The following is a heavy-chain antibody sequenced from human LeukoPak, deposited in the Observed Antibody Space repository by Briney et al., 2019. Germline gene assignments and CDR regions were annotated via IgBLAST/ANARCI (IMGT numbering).Heavy chain of an antibody. CDR2: INHSGST. J-gene: IGHJ4*02. D-gene: IGHD5-18*01. V-gene: IGHV4-34*01. Sequence: PSETLSLTCAVYGGSFSGYYWSWIRQPPGKGLEWIGEINHSGSTNYNPSLKSRVTISVDTSKNQFSLKLSSVTAADTAVYYCARGLWIQPPLDYWGQGTLVTVSS. CDR3: ARGLWIQPPLDY. CDR1: GGSFSGYY.